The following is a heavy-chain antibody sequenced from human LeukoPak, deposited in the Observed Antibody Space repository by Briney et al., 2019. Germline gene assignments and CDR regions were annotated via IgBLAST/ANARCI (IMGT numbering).Heavy chain of an antibody. J-gene: IGHJ4*02. CDR3: AKVHYYDSSGYLDY. D-gene: IGHD3-22*01. V-gene: IGHV3-30*18. Sequence: GRSLRLSCAASGFTFSSYGMHWVRQSPGKGLEWVAVISNDGSNKDYADSVKGRFTISRDNSKNTLYLQMNSLRAEDTAAYYCAKVHYYDSSGYLDYWGQGTLVTVSS. CDR1: GFTFSSYG. CDR2: ISNDGSNK.